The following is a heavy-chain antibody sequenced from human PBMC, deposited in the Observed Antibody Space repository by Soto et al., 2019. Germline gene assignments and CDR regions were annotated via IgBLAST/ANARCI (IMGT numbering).Heavy chain of an antibody. V-gene: IGHV3-74*03. CDR1: ELTFSTSW. CDR3: ARGNIAVAVRGLFDY. J-gene: IGHJ4*02. CDR2: INTDGSGV. Sequence: PGGSLRLSCIASELTFSTSWMHWVRQAPGKGPVWISRINTDGSGVTYADSVKGRFAVSRDNAKNTLYLQMNSLRVEDTAVYFCARGNIAVAVRGLFDYWGQGTLVTVSS. D-gene: IGHD6-19*01.